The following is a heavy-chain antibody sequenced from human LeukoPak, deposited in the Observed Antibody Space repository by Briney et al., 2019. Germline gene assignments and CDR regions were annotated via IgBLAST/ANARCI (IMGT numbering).Heavy chain of an antibody. CDR1: GGTFSSYA. J-gene: IGHJ3*02. Sequence: ASVQVSCKASGGTFSSYAISWVRQAPGQGLEGMGAIIPIFGTANYAQKFQGRVTITADESTSTAYVELSSLRSEDTAVYYCARDRGGHIVVVTAIRDDAFDIWGQGTMVTVSS. D-gene: IGHD2-21*02. V-gene: IGHV1-69*13. CDR2: IIPIFGTA. CDR3: ARDRGGHIVVVTAIRDDAFDI.